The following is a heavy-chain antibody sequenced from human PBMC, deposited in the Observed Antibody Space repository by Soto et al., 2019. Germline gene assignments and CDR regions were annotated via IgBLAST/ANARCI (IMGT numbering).Heavy chain of an antibody. J-gene: IGHJ3*02. CDR1: GGSVSSGRYY. CDR3: ARVERGTATTVVDAFDI. CDR2: MSHSGGT. Sequence: QVQLQQWGAGLLKPSETLSLTCAVYGGSVSSGRYYWSWIRQPPGMGLEWIGEMSHSGGTHLNPSLKTRVTISVDTSKNQFSLKMSSVTAADTALYYCARVERGTATTVVDAFDIWGPGTMVTVSS. V-gene: IGHV4-34*01. D-gene: IGHD1-1*01.